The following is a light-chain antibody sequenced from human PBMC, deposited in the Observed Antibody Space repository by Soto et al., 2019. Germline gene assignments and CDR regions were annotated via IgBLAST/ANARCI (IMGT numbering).Light chain of an antibody. CDR2: VAS. Sequence: DIQMTQSPSSLSASLGDTVTISCRASQNIENYLHWYQQKAGKAPEVLLYVASVLKDGVSSRFSGSGYGTDFTLTITILQPEDFAMYYCQQSFSSPPITFGQGTRLDIK. J-gene: IGKJ5*01. CDR3: QQSFSSPPIT. CDR1: QNIENY. V-gene: IGKV1-39*01.